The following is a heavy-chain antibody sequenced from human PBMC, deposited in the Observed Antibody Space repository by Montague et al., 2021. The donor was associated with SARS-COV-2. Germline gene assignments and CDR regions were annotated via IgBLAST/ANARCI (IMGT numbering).Heavy chain of an antibody. CDR3: AREFDC. V-gene: IGHV3-7*01. CDR1: GFTFSTYW. CDR2: VNEDGSEE. Sequence: SLRLSCAASGFTFSTYWMNWVRQAPGKGLEWVANVNEDGSEEYFVDSAKGRFTISGDNAKNSLFLQMNSLRAEDTAVYYCAREFDCWGQGTLVTVSS. J-gene: IGHJ4*02.